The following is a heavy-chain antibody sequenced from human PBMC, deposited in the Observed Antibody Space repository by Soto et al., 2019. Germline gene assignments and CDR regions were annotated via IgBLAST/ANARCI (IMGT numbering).Heavy chain of an antibody. CDR1: GGSISSYY. CDR3: ARHSYYAAEFTLDV. CDR2: IYYSGST. V-gene: IGHV4-59*08. J-gene: IGHJ6*04. D-gene: IGHD4-4*01. Sequence: QVQLQESGPGLVKPSETLSLNCTVSGGSISSYYCSWIRQPPGKGLERIGYIYYSGSTNYNPSLKSRVTISVDTSKNQFSLKLSSVTAANTALYYCARHSYYAAEFTLDVWGKGTTVTVAS.